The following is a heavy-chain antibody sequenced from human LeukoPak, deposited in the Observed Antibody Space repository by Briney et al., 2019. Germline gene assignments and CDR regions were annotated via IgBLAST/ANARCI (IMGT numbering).Heavy chain of an antibody. CDR1: GGTFSSYA. D-gene: IGHD2-21*01. CDR3: ARDLYCGGDCYSGRNWFDP. J-gene: IGHJ5*02. CDR2: IIPIFGTA. Sequence: SVKVSCKASGGTFSSYAISWVRQAPGQGLEWMGGIIPIFGTANYAQKFQGRVTITADESTSTAYMELSSLRSEDTAVHYCARDLYCGGDCYSGRNWFDPWGQGTLVTVSS. V-gene: IGHV1-69*13.